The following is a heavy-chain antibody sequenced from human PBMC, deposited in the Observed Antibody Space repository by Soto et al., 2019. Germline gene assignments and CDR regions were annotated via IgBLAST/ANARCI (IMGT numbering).Heavy chain of an antibody. V-gene: IGHV3-21*01. J-gene: IGHJ6*02. Sequence: VGSLRLSCAASGFTFSSYSMNWVRQAPGKGLEWVSSISSSSSYIYYADSVKGRFTISRDNAKNSLYLQMNSLRAEDTAVYYCAKTTKAVGLVAPCMDVWGQGTTVTVSS. D-gene: IGHD1-26*01. CDR3: AKTTKAVGLVAPCMDV. CDR1: GFTFSSYS. CDR2: ISSSSSYI.